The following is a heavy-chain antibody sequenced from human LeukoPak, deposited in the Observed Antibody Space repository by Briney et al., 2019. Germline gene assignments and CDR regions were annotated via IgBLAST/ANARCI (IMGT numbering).Heavy chain of an antibody. CDR3: ARGEQQLTLGLDAFDI. CDR2: ISSSSSYI. D-gene: IGHD6-13*01. Sequence: PGGSLRLSCAASGFTFSSYSMNWVRQAPGKGLEWASSISSSSSYIYYADSVKGRFTISRDNAKNSLYLQMNSLRAEDTAVYYCARGEQQLTLGLDAFDIWGQGTMVTVSS. CDR1: GFTFSSYS. J-gene: IGHJ3*02. V-gene: IGHV3-21*01.